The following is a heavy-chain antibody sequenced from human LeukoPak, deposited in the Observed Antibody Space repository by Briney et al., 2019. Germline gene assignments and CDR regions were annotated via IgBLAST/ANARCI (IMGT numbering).Heavy chain of an antibody. CDR3: ARGYSGSYSFDY. D-gene: IGHD1-26*01. CDR1: GGSISSGSYY. V-gene: IGHV4-61*02. J-gene: IGHJ4*02. CDR2: IYTSGSA. Sequence: SQTLSLTCTVSGGSISSGSYYWGWIRQPAGKGLEWVGRIYTSGSANYNPSLKSRVTISVITSKNQFSLELSSVTAGDTAVYYCARGYSGSYSFDYWGQGTLVTVSS.